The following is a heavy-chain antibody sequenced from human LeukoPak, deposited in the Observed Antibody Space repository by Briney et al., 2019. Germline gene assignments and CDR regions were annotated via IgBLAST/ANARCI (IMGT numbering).Heavy chain of an antibody. CDR1: GFTFSSYA. CDR3: ARGPKSSYPYYFDY. CDR2: ISYDGSNK. J-gene: IGHJ4*02. Sequence: GRSLRLSCAASGFTFSSYAMHWVRQAPGKGLERVAVISYDGSNKYYADSVKGRFTISRDNSKNTLYLQMNSLRAEDTAVYYCARGPKSSYPYYFDYWGQGTLVTVSS. V-gene: IGHV3-30*04. D-gene: IGHD5-18*01.